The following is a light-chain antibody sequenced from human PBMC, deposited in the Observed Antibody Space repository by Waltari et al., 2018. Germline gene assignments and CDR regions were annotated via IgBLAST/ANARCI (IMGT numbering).Light chain of an antibody. CDR3: QQRRNCPCT. J-gene: IGKJ2*02. CDR2: DSS. Sequence: EILLTQSPAILSLFPGERATLSCRASQSVSSYLSWYQQKPGQAPRLLIYDSSNRATGMPARFSGSGSGTDFTLTISRLEPGDFALYYCQQRRNCPCTLGQATTLAIK. V-gene: IGKV3-11*01. CDR1: QSVSSY.